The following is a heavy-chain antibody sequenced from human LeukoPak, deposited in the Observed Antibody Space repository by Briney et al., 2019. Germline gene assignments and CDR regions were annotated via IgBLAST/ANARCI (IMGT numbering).Heavy chain of an antibody. J-gene: IGHJ3*02. V-gene: IGHV4-61*01. CDR1: GGSVSSGSYY. CDR2: IYYSGST. D-gene: IGHD1-26*01. CDR3: ASGSYSPDAFDI. Sequence: SETLSLTCTVSGGSVSSGSYYWSWIRQPPGKGLEWIGYIYYSGSTNYNPSLKSRVTISVDTSKNQFSLKLSSVTAADTAVYYCASGSYSPDAFDIWGQGTMVTVSS.